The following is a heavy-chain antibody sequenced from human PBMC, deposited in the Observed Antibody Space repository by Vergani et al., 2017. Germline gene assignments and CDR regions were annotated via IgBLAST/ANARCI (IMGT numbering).Heavy chain of an antibody. J-gene: IGHJ4*02. V-gene: IGHV5-51*01. CDR2: IYPGDSDT. D-gene: IGHD4-11*01. CDR3: ARLTTDDFGVVNY. CDR1: GYRFTSYW. Sequence: EVPLVPSGAAVKTPGESLKISCTCSGYRFTSYWIGWVRQMPGKGLEWMGIIYPGDSDTRYSPSFKGQGTISADKSISTAYLQWSSLKASDTAMYYCARLTTDDFGVVNYWGQGTLVTVSS.